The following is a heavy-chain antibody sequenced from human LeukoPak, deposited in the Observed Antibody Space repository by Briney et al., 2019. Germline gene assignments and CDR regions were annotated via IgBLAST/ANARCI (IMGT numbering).Heavy chain of an antibody. V-gene: IGHV3-30*02. J-gene: IGHJ4*02. CDR2: IRYDGSNK. D-gene: IGHD3-10*01. CDR3: AKDRAQTYYFDY. CDR1: GFTFRIYG. Sequence: LGGSLRLSCAASGFTFRIYGMHWVRQAPGKGLEWVAFIRYDGSNKYYADSVKGRFTISRDNSKNTLYLQMNSLRAEDTAVYYCAKDRAQTYYFDYWGQGTLVTVSS.